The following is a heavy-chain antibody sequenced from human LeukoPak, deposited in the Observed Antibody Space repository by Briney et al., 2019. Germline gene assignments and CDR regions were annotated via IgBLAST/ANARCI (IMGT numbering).Heavy chain of an antibody. V-gene: IGHV3-33*06. J-gene: IGHJ4*02. CDR2: LWADGSTA. D-gene: IGHD6-13*01. CDR3: VKEGAADGTFHFDY. CDR1: GFTFNIFG. Sequence: PGGSLRLSCAASGFTFNIFGMHWVRQVPGNGLEWVAVLWADGSTAHYADSVKGRFTISRDSSEKTLYLQMNSLRSEDTAVYYCVKEGAADGTFHFDYWGQGTLVTVSS.